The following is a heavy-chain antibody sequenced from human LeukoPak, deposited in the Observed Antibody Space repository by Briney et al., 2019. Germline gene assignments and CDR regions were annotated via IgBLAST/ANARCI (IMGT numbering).Heavy chain of an antibody. V-gene: IGHV1-69*06. D-gene: IGHD2-15*01. J-gene: IGHJ4*02. CDR3: ARARGGYCSGGSCPTTVTPLDY. CDR1: GGTFSSYA. Sequence: SVKVSCKASGGTFSSYAISWVRQAPGQGLEWMGGIIPIFGTANYAQKFQGRVTITADKSTSTAYMELSSLRSEDTAVYYCARARGGYCSGGSCPTTVTPLDYWGQGTLVTVSS. CDR2: IIPIFGTA.